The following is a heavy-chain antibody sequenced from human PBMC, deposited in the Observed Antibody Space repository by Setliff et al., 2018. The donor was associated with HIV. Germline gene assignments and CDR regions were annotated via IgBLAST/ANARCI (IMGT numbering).Heavy chain of an antibody. CDR3: AKPLTQWGVSPYHYAFGV. V-gene: IGHV3-23*01. Sequence: GSLRLSCAVAGFSFSNYAMTWVRQAPGKGLEWVSAIAGTSASTYYADSVKGRFTISRDSSKSMLYLQMNSLRVEDTAIYYCAKPLTQWGVSPYHYAFGVWGQGTTVTVSS. D-gene: IGHD1-26*01. CDR1: GFSFSNYA. J-gene: IGHJ6*02. CDR2: IAGTSAST.